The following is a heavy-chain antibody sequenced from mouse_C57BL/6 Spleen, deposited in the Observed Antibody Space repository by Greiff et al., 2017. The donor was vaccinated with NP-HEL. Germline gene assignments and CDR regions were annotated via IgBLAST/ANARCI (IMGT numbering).Heavy chain of an antibody. Sequence: VQLVESGAELVKPGASVKLSCKASGYTFTEYTIHWVKQRSGQGLEWIGWFYPGSGSIKYNEKFKDKATLTADKSSSTVYMELSRVTSEDSAVYFCARHEVSSNYVYYAMDYWGQGTSVTVSS. CDR1: GYTFTEYT. J-gene: IGHJ4*01. CDR3: ARHEVSSNYVYYAMDY. D-gene: IGHD2-5*01. CDR2: FYPGSGSI. V-gene: IGHV1-62-2*01.